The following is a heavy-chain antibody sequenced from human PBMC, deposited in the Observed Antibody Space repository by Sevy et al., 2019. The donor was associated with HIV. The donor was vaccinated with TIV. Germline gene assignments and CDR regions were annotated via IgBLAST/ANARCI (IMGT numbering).Heavy chain of an antibody. CDR3: VSLFLSYRSGWSYFDY. CDR2: IFSSGST. CDR1: GFTVNDKY. Sequence: GGSLRLSCAISGFTVNDKYIIWVRQAPGKGLEWVSVIFSSGSTYYADSAKGRFTISRDNSKNTVDLQMNSVRAEDTAVYYCVSLFLSYRSGWSYFDYWGQGTLVTLSS. J-gene: IGHJ4*01. D-gene: IGHD6-19*01. V-gene: IGHV3-66*02.